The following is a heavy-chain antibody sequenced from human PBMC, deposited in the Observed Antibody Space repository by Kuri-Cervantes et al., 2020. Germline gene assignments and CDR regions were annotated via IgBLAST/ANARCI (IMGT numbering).Heavy chain of an antibody. CDR2: VSWNGSRT. J-gene: IGHJ4*02. V-gene: IGHV3-19*01. CDR3: AKEVRGSPVQGGNDY. CDR1: GFTFSNSD. Sequence: GGSLRLSCAASGFTFSNSDMNWVRQAPGKGLEGVSGVSWNGSRTHYPDSVKGRFIISRENSKHTLYLKMTSLRAEDTAVYCCAKEVRGSPVQGGNDYWGQGTLVTVSS. D-gene: IGHD3-10*01.